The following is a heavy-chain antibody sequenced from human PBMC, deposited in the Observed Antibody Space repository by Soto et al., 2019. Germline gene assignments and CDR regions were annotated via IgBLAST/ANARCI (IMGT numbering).Heavy chain of an antibody. Sequence: CSASVGALTSYDNSCVRQVPVQGLEWMGGIIPIFGTANYAQKFQGRVTITADDSTSTAYMELSSLRSEDTAVYYCVRRQVSATGIDWFDPGGQGTLV. V-gene: IGHV1-69*01. CDR1: VGALTSYD. D-gene: IGHD6-13*01. CDR2: IIPIFGTA. CDR3: VRRQVSATGIDWFDP. J-gene: IGHJ5*02.